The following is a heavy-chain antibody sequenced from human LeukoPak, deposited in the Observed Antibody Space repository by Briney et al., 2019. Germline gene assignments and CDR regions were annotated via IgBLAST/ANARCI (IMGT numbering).Heavy chain of an antibody. D-gene: IGHD1-26*01. CDR2: IYHSGST. CDR1: GYSISSGYY. CDR3: ARGELVRRFDY. Sequence: PSETLSLTCTVSGYSISSGYYWGWIRQPPGKGLEWIGSIYHSGSTYYNPSLKSRVTISVDTSKNQFSLKLSSVTAADTAVYYCARGELVRRFDYWGQGTLVTVSS. V-gene: IGHV4-38-2*02. J-gene: IGHJ4*02.